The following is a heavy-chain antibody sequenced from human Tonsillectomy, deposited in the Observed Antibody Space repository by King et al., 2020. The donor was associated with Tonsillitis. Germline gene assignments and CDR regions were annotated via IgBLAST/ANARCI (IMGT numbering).Heavy chain of an antibody. Sequence: VQLVESGGGLVQPGRSLRLSCTASGFTFGDYAMTWFRQAPGKGLQWVGFIRCKAYGGSTEYAASVKGRFTISRDDSKGTAYLQMNSLKTEDTAVYYCTRGSGGFDFWSGYLDYFDYWGQGTLVTVSS. CDR1: GFTFGDYA. CDR3: TRGSGGFDFWSGYLDYFDY. CDR2: IRCKAYGGST. D-gene: IGHD3-3*01. J-gene: IGHJ4*02. V-gene: IGHV3-49*03.